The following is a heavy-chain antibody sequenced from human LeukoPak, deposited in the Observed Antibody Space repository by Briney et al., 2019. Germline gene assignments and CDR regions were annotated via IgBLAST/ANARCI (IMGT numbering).Heavy chain of an antibody. D-gene: IGHD6-13*01. CDR1: GGSVSSYY. CDR3: ARENHSRISP. J-gene: IGHJ5*02. Sequence: SETLSLTCTVSGGSVSSYYWSWIRQPPGKGLEWIGYIYYSGSTNYNPSLKSRVTISVDTSKNQFSLKLSSVTAADTAVYYCARENHSRISPWGQGTLVTVSS. V-gene: IGHV4-59*02. CDR2: IYYSGST.